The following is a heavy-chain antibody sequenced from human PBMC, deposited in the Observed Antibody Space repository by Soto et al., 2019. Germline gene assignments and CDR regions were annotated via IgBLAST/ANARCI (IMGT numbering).Heavy chain of an antibody. Sequence: GGSLRLFCAASGFTFSSYAMSWVRQAPGKGLEWVSAISGSGGSTYYADSVKGRFTISRDNSKNTLYLQMNSLRAEDTAVYYCAKGENYYDSSGTSDYWGQGTLVTVSS. D-gene: IGHD3-22*01. V-gene: IGHV3-23*01. CDR3: AKGENYYDSSGTSDY. J-gene: IGHJ4*02. CDR2: ISGSGGST. CDR1: GFTFSSYA.